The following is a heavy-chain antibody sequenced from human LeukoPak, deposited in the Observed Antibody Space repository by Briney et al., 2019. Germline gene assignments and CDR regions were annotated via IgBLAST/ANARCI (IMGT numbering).Heavy chain of an antibody. J-gene: IGHJ4*02. CDR3: ARDKSAGADTGSSFYY. Sequence: GGSLRLSCAASGFIFSNDAMHWVRQAPGKGLEWVAFIWFDGSNKHYADSVKGRFTISRDNSKNTMYLQMNSLRAEDTALYYCARDKSAGADTGSSFYYWGQGALVTVSS. V-gene: IGHV3-33*01. D-gene: IGHD3-10*01. CDR2: IWFDGSNK. CDR1: GFIFSNDA.